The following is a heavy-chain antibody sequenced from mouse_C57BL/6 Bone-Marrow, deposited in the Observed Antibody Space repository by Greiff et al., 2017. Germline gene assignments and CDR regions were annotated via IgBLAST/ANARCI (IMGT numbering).Heavy chain of an antibody. V-gene: IGHV1-69*01. CDR3: ARRGNYFYAMDY. CDR2: IDPSDSYT. D-gene: IGHD2-1*01. CDR1: GYTFTSYW. J-gene: IGHJ4*01. Sequence: QVQLQQPGAELVMPGASVKLSCKASGYTFTSYWMHWVKQRPGQGLEWIGEIDPSDSYTNYTQKFKGKSTLTVDKSSSTAYMQLSSLTSEDSAVYYCARRGNYFYAMDYWGQGTSVTVSS.